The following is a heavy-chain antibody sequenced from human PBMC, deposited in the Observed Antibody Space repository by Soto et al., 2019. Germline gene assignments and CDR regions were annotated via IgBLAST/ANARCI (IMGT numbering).Heavy chain of an antibody. CDR3: ARTTFYDIFTAYYSLFDY. V-gene: IGHV4-31*03. Sequence: QVQLQESGPGLVKPSQTLTLTCTVSGGSISSGSFYWSWIRQHAGKGLEWIGHISDSGSSYYNPSLESRVTISVDTSKNQFSLKLSAVTAADTAVYFCARTTFYDIFTAYYSLFDYWGQGTLVTVSS. J-gene: IGHJ4*02. D-gene: IGHD3-9*01. CDR2: ISDSGSS. CDR1: GGSISSGSFY.